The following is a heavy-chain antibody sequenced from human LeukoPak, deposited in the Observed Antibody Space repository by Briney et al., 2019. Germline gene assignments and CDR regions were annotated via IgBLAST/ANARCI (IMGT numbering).Heavy chain of an antibody. J-gene: IGHJ4*02. CDR1: GFTFSSYS. CDR2: ISSSSFI. V-gene: IGHV3-21*01. CDR3: AREVYYYDSSTYYLQSYFDY. D-gene: IGHD3-22*01. Sequence: GGSLRLSCAASGFTFSSYSMNWIRQAPGKGLEWVSFISSSSFIYYADSLKGRFTISRDNPKNSLYLQMNSLRAEDTAVYFCAREVYYYDSSTYYLQSYFDYWGQGALVTVSS.